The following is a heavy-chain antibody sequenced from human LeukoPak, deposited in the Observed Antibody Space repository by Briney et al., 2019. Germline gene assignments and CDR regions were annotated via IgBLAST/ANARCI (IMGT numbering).Heavy chain of an antibody. D-gene: IGHD3-9*01. CDR1: GFTFSSYA. V-gene: IGHV3-23*01. J-gene: IGHJ4*02. CDR3: AKGPGSLRYFDWLGLGDY. CDR2: ISGSGGST. Sequence: PWGSLRLSCAASGFTFSSYAMSWVRQAPGEGLEWVSAISGSGGSTYYADSVKGRFTISRDNSKNTLYLQMNSLRAEDTAVYYCAKGPGSLRYFDWLGLGDYWGQGTLVTVSS.